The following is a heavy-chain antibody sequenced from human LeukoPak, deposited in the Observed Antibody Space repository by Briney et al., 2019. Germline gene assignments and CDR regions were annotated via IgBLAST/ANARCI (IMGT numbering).Heavy chain of an antibody. D-gene: IGHD3-10*01. J-gene: IGHJ4*02. CDR2: ISYDGSNK. Sequence: GGSLRLSCAASGFTFSSYGMHWVRQAPGKGLEWVAVISYDGSNKYYADSVKGRFTISRDNSKNTLYLQMNSLRAEDTAVYYCARGERAYYYGSGSTTEFDYWGQGTLVTVSS. CDR3: ARGERAYYYGSGSTTEFDY. CDR1: GFTFSSYG. V-gene: IGHV3-30*19.